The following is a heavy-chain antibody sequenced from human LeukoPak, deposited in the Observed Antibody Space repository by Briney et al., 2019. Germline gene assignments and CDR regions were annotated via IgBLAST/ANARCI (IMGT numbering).Heavy chain of an antibody. V-gene: IGHV3-23*01. Sequence: PGGSLRLSCAASGFTFSSYAMSWVRQAPGKGLEWVSAISGSGGSTYYADSVKGRFTISRDNSKNTLYLQMNSLRAEDTAVYYCANYYYDSSGLYYFGYWGQGTLVTVSS. CDR3: ANYYYDSSGLYYFGY. J-gene: IGHJ4*02. CDR2: ISGSGGST. D-gene: IGHD3-22*01. CDR1: GFTFSSYA.